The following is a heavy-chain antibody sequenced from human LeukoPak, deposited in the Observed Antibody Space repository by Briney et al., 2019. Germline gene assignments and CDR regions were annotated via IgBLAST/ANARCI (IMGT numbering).Heavy chain of an antibody. V-gene: IGHV4-4*07. CDR2: IYTSGST. J-gene: IGHJ6*02. CDR1: GGSISSYY. D-gene: IGHD2-2*01. CDR3: ARDSPLIDIVVVPAASTLYYYYGMDV. Sequence: SETLSLTCTVSGGSISSYYWSWIRQPAGKGLEWIGRIYTSGSTNYNPSLKSRVTMSVDTSKNQFSLKLSSVTAADTAVYYCARDSPLIDIVVVPAASTLYYYYGMDVWGQGTTVTVSS.